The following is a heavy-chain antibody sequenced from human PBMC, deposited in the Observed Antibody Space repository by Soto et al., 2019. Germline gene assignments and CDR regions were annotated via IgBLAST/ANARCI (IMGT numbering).Heavy chain of an antibody. V-gene: IGHV3-23*01. D-gene: IGHD4-17*01. CDR2: IISSGDST. CDR3: AKVYGDYCHAFAL. CDR1: GFSFSRYA. Sequence: EEQLLESGGGLEQPGGSLRLSCAASGFSFSRYAMSWVRQAPGKGLEWVSSIISSGDSTYYADSARGRFTFSRDNSKNTLYLQMNSLRAEDTAVYYCAKVYGDYCHAFALWGQGTMVTVSS. J-gene: IGHJ3*01.